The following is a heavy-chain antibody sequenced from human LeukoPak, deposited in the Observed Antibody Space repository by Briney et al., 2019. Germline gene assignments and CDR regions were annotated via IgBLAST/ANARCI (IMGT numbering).Heavy chain of an antibody. V-gene: IGHV4-30-4*08. CDR2: IYYSGST. D-gene: IGHD3-22*01. CDR3: ARGRIVVVIGPVFDY. Sequence: PSETLSLTCTVSGGSISSGDYYWSWIRQPPGKGLEWIGYIYYSGSTYYNPSLKSRVTISVDTSKNQFSLKLSSVTAADTAVYYCARGRIVVVIGPVFDYWGQGTLVTVSS. J-gene: IGHJ4*02. CDR1: GGSISSGDYY.